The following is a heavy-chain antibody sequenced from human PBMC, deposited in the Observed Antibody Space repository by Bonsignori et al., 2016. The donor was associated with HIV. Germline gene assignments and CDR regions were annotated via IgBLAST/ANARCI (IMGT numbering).Heavy chain of an antibody. J-gene: IGHJ4*02. CDR2: ISSSSYI. V-gene: IGHV3-69-1*01. Sequence: WIRQPPGKGLEWVSSISSSSYIYYADSVKGRFTISRDNAKNSLYLQMNSLRAEDTAVYYCARDSQAYYDFWSGYSGYYFDYWGQGTLVTVSS. CDR3: ARDSQAYYDFWSGYSGYYFDY. D-gene: IGHD3-3*01.